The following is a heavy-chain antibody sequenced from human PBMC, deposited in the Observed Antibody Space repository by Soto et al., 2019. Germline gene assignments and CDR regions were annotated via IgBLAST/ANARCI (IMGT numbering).Heavy chain of an antibody. J-gene: IGHJ4*02. Sequence: QVQLQQWGAGLLKPSETLSLTCAVYGGSFSGYYWSWIRQPPGKGLEWIGEINHSGSTHYNPSLKSRVTISVDTSKNQFSLKLSSVTAADTAVYYCARGLAYYYDSSGYFLSYYFDYWGQGTLVTVSS. CDR1: GGSFSGYY. V-gene: IGHV4-34*01. CDR3: ARGLAYYYDSSGYFLSYYFDY. D-gene: IGHD3-22*01. CDR2: INHSGST.